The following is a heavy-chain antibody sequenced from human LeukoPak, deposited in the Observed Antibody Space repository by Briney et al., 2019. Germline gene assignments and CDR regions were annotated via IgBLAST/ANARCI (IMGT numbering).Heavy chain of an antibody. CDR3: ARMVYYDSSPFGY. V-gene: IGHV1-3*01. CDR1: GYTFTNYA. J-gene: IGHJ4*02. CDR2: INAGNGNT. D-gene: IGHD3-22*01. Sequence: ASVKVSCKASGYTFTNYAMHWVRQAPGQRLEWMGWINAGNGNTRYSHKFQGRVTITGDTSASTAYMELSSLRSEDTAVYFCARMVYYDSSPFGYWGQGTLVTVSS.